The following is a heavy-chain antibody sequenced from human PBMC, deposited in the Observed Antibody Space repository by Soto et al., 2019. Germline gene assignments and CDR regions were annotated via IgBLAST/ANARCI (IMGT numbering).Heavy chain of an antibody. V-gene: IGHV3-30*18. CDR3: AKAFITMIVVGFDY. J-gene: IGHJ4*02. D-gene: IGHD3-22*01. CDR1: AFTFSSYA. Sequence: GGSLRLSCAASAFTFSSYAMSWVRQAPGKGLEWVAVISYDGSNKYYADSVKGRFTISRDNSKNTLYLQMNSLRAEDTAVYYCAKAFITMIVVGFDYWGKGTLVPVSS. CDR2: ISYDGSNK.